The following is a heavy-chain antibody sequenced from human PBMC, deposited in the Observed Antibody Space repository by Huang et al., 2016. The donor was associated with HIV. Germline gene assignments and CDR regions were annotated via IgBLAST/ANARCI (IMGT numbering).Heavy chain of an antibody. J-gene: IGHJ4*02. CDR1: GDFISSTNYY. CDR2: VYQSGST. D-gene: IGHD6-13*01. Sequence: QLQLQESGPGQVKPSETLSLTCTVSGDFISSTNYYWGCIRQSPGKGLEWVGSVYQSGSTNYNPSLKGRVTLSVDTSRNQFSLRLNSVTAADTAVYYCASQHIGAAATWFWGRGTQVAVSS. V-gene: IGHV4-39*01. CDR3: ASQHIGAAATWF.